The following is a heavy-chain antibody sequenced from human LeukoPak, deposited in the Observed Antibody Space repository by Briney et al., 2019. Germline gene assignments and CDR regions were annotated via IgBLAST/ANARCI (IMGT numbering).Heavy chain of an antibody. D-gene: IGHD5/OR15-5a*01. Sequence: ASEKVSCKASGYTFSDYYIYWVRQAPGQGLEWMGWIYCKDGATKYAEKFEGRVTMTRDTSIDTVYMELSGLTSDDTAVFYCARDGVSVMPEFDFWGQGTLVTVSS. CDR3: ARDGVSVMPEFDF. J-gene: IGHJ4*02. V-gene: IGHV1-2*02. CDR2: IYCKDGAT. CDR1: GYTFSDYY.